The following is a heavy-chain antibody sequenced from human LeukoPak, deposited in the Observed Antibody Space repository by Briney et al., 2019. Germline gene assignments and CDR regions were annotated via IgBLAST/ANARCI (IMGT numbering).Heavy chain of an antibody. CDR3: ARGEYDLLGDY. V-gene: IGHV1-18*01. CDR1: GYTFSSHS. CDR2: ISPYNGNT. Sequence: APVKVSCKTSGYTFSSHSMNWVRQAPGQGLEWLGWISPYNGNTKYSQKIQGRATMITDISTSTAYLELRSLTSDDTAVYYCARGEYDLLGDYWGQGTLVTVSS. J-gene: IGHJ4*02. D-gene: IGHD3-10*01.